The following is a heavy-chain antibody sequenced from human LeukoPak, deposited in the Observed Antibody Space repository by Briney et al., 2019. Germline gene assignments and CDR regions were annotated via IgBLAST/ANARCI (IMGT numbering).Heavy chain of an antibody. J-gene: IGHJ5*01. CDR3: ARFVLRYFDWFGRGFDS. V-gene: IGHV4-34*01. CDR1: GGSFSGYY. D-gene: IGHD3-9*01. Sequence: PSETLSLTCAVYGGSFSGYYWSWIRQPPGKGLEWIGEINHSGSTNYNPSLKSRVTISVDTSKNQFSLKLSSVTAADTAVYYCARFVLRYFDWFGRGFDSWGQGTLVTVSS. CDR2: INHSGST.